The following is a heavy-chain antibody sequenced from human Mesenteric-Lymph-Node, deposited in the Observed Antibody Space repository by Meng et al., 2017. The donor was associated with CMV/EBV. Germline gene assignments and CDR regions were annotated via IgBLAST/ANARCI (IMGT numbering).Heavy chain of an antibody. CDR3: AKDSNPNWFDP. CDR1: AFTFSSYS. J-gene: IGHJ5*02. Sequence: GESLKISCAASAFTFSSYSMTWVRQAPGKGLEWVSSISSGSNYIYYADSVKGRFTISRDNAKNSLYLQMNSLRVEDTAVYYCAKDSNPNWFDPWGQGTLVTVSS. V-gene: IGHV3-21*01. CDR2: ISSGSNYI.